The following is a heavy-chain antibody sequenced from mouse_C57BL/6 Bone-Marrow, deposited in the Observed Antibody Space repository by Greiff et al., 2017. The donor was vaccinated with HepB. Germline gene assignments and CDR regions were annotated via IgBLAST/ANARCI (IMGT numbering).Heavy chain of an antibody. V-gene: IGHV1-26*01. J-gene: IGHJ3*01. D-gene: IGHD2-1*01. CDR2: INPNNGGT. Sequence: EVQLQQSGPELVKPGASVKISCKASGYTFTDYYMNWVKQSHGKSLEWIGDINPNNGGTSYSQKFKGKATLTVDKSSSTAYMELRSLTSEDSAVYYCANRGNYETWFAYWGQGTLVTVSA. CDR1: GYTFTDYY. CDR3: ANRGNYETWFAY.